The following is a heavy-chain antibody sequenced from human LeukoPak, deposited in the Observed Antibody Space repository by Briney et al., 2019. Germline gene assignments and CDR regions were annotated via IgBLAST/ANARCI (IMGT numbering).Heavy chain of an antibody. D-gene: IGHD6-13*01. CDR3: ATRQGQQLVDLDY. CDR2: ISGSGGST. J-gene: IGHJ4*02. CDR1: GFTFSSYA. V-gene: IGHV3-23*01. Sequence: GGSLRLSCAASGFTFSSYAMSWVRQAPGKGLEWVSAISGSGGSTYYADSVTGRFTISRDNSKNTLYLQMNSLRAEDTAVYYCATRQGQQLVDLDYWGQGTLVTVSS.